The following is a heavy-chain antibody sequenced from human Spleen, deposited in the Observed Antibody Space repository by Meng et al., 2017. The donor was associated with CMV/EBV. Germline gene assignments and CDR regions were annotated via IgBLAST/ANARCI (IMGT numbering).Heavy chain of an antibody. CDR2: IYDGGTA. Sequence: SVPGGSISTSNWWTWVRQTPGKGLEWIGEIYDGGTANYNPSLKSRVTMSIDGSKNQFSLNVSSVTAADTAVYHCARAKGLRGWFDPWGQGTLVTVSS. V-gene: IGHV4-4*02. CDR1: GGSISTSNW. J-gene: IGHJ5*02. D-gene: IGHD4-17*01. CDR3: ARAKGLRGWFDP.